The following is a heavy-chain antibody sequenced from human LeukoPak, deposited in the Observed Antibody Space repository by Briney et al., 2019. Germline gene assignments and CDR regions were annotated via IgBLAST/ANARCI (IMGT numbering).Heavy chain of an antibody. D-gene: IGHD3-22*01. CDR2: IKQDGSEK. Sequence: SGGSLRLSCAASGFTFSSYWMSWVRQAPGKGLEWVANIKQDGSEKYYVDSVKGRFTISRDNAKNSLYLQMNSLRAEDTAVYYCARDVYDSSGSPFDYWGQGTLVTVSS. CDR1: GFTFSSYW. CDR3: ARDVYDSSGSPFDY. V-gene: IGHV3-7*01. J-gene: IGHJ4*02.